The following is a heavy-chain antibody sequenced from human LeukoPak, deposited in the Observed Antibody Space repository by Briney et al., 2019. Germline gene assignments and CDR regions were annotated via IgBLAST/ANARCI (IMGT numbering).Heavy chain of an antibody. CDR3: AKDRDDYVWGSYLGAFDI. Sequence: GGSLRLSCAASGFTFSNYNMNWVRQAPGKGLEWVANIKQDGSEKYYVDSVKGRFTISRDNSKNTLYLQMNSLRAEDTAVFYCAKDRDDYVWGSYLGAFDIWGQGTMVTVSS. CDR1: GFTFSNYN. D-gene: IGHD3-16*01. V-gene: IGHV3-7*03. CDR2: IKQDGSEK. J-gene: IGHJ3*02.